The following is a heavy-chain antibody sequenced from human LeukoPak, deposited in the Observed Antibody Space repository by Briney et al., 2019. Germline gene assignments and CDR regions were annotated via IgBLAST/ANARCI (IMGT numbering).Heavy chain of an antibody. CDR1: GFTFSSYA. Sequence: GGSLRLSCAASGFTFSSYAMSWVCQAPGRGLEWVSAISGSGGSTYYADSVKGRFTISRDNSKNTLYLQMNSLRAEDTAVYYCAKDRATMIVETFDYWGQGTLVTVSS. J-gene: IGHJ4*02. CDR2: ISGSGGST. D-gene: IGHD3-22*01. CDR3: AKDRATMIVETFDY. V-gene: IGHV3-23*01.